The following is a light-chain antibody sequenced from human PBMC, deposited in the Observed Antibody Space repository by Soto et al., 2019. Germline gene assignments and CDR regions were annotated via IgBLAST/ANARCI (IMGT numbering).Light chain of an antibody. Sequence: EIVMTQSPATLSVSPGERVTLSCRAGQSVSNNLAWYQQRPGQAPRLLIYDAYTRAAGIPSRFSGTGSGTEFTLTISNLQSDDFAVYYCQQCNNWPITFGQGTRLEI. J-gene: IGKJ5*01. CDR3: QQCNNWPIT. CDR1: QSVSNN. V-gene: IGKV3-15*01. CDR2: DAY.